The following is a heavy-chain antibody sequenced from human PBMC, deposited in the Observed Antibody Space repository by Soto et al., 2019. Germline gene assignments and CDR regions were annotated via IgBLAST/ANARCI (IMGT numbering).Heavy chain of an antibody. CDR3: ATYGDYYYYYGMDV. Sequence: PSETLSLTCSVSGGSINNNYYYWGWVRQPPGKGLEWIGSVSFTGTTYYSPSLKSRVTTSIDTSRNQFSLKLTSVTAADTAVYYCATYGDYYYYYGMDVWGQGTTVTVSS. D-gene: IGHD4-17*01. J-gene: IGHJ6*02. CDR1: GGSINNNYYY. V-gene: IGHV4-39*01. CDR2: VSFTGTT.